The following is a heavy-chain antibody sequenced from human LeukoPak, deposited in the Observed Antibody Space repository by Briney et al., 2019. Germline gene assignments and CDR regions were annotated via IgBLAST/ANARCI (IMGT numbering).Heavy chain of an antibody. Sequence: PGGSLRLSCAASGFTFSSYSMNWVRQAPGKGLEWVSSISSSRSYIYYADSVKGRFTISRDNAKNSLYLQMNSLRAEDTAVYYCARRGGVYGDYVTDYWGQGTLVTVSS. V-gene: IGHV3-21*01. J-gene: IGHJ4*02. CDR1: GFTFSSYS. CDR2: ISSSRSYI. CDR3: ARRGGVYGDYVTDY. D-gene: IGHD4-17*01.